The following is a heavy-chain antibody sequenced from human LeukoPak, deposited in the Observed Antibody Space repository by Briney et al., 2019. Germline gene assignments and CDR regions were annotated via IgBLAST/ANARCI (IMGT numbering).Heavy chain of an antibody. V-gene: IGHV1-69*13. CDR1: GGTLSSYV. J-gene: IGHJ4*02. Sequence: GASVKVSCKASGGTLSSYVVSWVRQAPGQGLEWLGRIIPIFGIANYAQKFQGRVTITADESTSTAYMELSSLRSEDTAVYFCAIARGHYHSSGYFYFDYWGQGTLVTVSS. CDR3: AIARGHYHSSGYFYFDY. CDR2: IIPIFGIA. D-gene: IGHD3-22*01.